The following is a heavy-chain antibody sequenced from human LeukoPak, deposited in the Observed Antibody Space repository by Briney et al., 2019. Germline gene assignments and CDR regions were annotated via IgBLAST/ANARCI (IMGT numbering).Heavy chain of an antibody. Sequence: SVKVSCKASGGTFSSYAISWVRQAPGQGLEWMGRIIPILGIASYAQKFQGRVTMTRDTSTSTVYMELSSLRSEDTAVYYCARAYYFDYWGQGTLVTVSS. CDR2: IIPILGIA. J-gene: IGHJ4*02. V-gene: IGHV1-69*04. CDR3: ARAYYFDY. CDR1: GGTFSSYA.